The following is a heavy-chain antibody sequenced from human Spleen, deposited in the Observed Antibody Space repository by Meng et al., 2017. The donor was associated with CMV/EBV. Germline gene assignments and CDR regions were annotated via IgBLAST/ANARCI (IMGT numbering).Heavy chain of an antibody. Sequence: AFGCSFIGYYWSWIRQPPGKGRAWIGEINHSGSTNYFPSLKSLVTISVDTSKNQFSLKLSSVTAADTAVYYCASDGSTMIVVGLFDYWGQGTLVTVSS. CDR3: ASDGSTMIVVGLFDY. CDR2: INHSGST. J-gene: IGHJ4*02. V-gene: IGHV4-34*01. D-gene: IGHD3-22*01. CDR1: GCSFIGYY.